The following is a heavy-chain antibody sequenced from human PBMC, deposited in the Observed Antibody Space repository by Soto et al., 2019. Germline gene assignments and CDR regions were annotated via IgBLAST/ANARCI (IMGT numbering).Heavy chain of an antibody. D-gene: IGHD2-2*01. CDR3: AHIMARYCSSTSCRDDHNWFDP. J-gene: IGHJ5*02. V-gene: IGHV2-5*02. CDR2: IYWDDDK. CDR1: GFSLSTSGVG. Sequence: SGPTLVNPTQTLTLTCTFSGFSLSTSGVGVGWIRQPPGKALEWLALIYWDDDKRYSPSLKSRLTITKDTSKNQVVLTMTNMDPVDTATYYCAHIMARYCSSTSCRDDHNWFDPWGQGTLVTVSS.